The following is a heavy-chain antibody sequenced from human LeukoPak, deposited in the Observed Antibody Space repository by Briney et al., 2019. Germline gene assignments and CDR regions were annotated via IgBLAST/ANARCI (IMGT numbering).Heavy chain of an antibody. Sequence: SVKVSCKASGYTFTGYYMHWVRQAPGQGLEWMGGIIPIFGTANYAQKFQGRVTITADESTSTAYMELSSLRSEDTAVYYCAREKEYSSSHDLDYWGQGTLVTVSS. CDR2: IIPIFGTA. CDR3: AREKEYSSSHDLDY. CDR1: GYTFTGYY. V-gene: IGHV1-69*13. D-gene: IGHD6-6*01. J-gene: IGHJ4*02.